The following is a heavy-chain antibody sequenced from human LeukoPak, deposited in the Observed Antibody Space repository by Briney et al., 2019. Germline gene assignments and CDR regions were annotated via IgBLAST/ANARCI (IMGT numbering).Heavy chain of an antibody. CDR1: GFTFSSYE. CDR2: ISSSGSTI. V-gene: IGHV3-48*03. CDR3: ATNYGDYGYYYYYMDV. J-gene: IGHJ6*03. Sequence: GGSLRLSCAASGFTFSSYEMNWVRQAPGKGLEWVSYISSSGSTIYYADSVKGRFTISRDNAKNSLYLQMNGLRAEDTAVYYCATNYGDYGYYYYYMDVWGKGTTVTVSS. D-gene: IGHD4-17*01.